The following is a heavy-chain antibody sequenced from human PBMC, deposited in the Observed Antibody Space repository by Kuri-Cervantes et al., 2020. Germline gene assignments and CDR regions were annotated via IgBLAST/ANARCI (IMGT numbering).Heavy chain of an antibody. Sequence: ASVKVSCKASGYIFSDYYVHWVRQAPGQGLEWMGWINPNSGDTHHAQRFQGRITMTWDTSISTLYLELSSLTSDDTAVYYFSREDYWGQGTLVTVSS. J-gene: IGHJ4*02. CDR2: INPNSGDT. CDR3: SREDY. V-gene: IGHV1-2*02. CDR1: GYIFSDYY.